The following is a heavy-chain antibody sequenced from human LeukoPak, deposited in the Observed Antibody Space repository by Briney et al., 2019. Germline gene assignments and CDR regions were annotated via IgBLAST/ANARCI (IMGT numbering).Heavy chain of an antibody. CDR2: MNPNSGNT. CDR3: TRGPRRSSSWYVY. Sequence: GASVKVSCKASGYTFTSYDINWVRQATGQGLEWMGWMNPNSGNTGYALKFQGRVTMTRNTSISTAYMELSSLRSEDTAVYYCTRGPRRSSSWYVYWGQGTLVTVSS. D-gene: IGHD6-13*01. V-gene: IGHV1-8*01. CDR1: GYTFTSYD. J-gene: IGHJ4*02.